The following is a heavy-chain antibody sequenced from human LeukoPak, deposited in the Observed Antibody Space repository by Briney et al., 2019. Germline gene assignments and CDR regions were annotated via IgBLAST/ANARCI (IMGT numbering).Heavy chain of an antibody. CDR2: INHSGST. D-gene: IGHD3-10*01. V-gene: IGHV4-34*01. J-gene: IGHJ6*03. CDR3: AGLLYYYGSGSYPYYYYMDV. Sequence: SETLSLTCAVYGGSFSGYYWSWIRQPPGKGLEWIGEINHSGSTNYNPSLKSRVTISVDTSKNQFSLKLSSVTAADTAVYYCAGLLYYYGSGSYPYYYYMDVWGKGTTVTISS. CDR1: GGSFSGYY.